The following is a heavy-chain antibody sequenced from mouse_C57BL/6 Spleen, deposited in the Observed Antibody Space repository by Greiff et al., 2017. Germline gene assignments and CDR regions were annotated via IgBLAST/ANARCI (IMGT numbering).Heavy chain of an antibody. Sequence: DVKLVESGGDLVKPGGSLKLSCAASGFTFSSYGMSWVRQTPDKRLEWVATISSGGSYTYYPDSVKGRFTISRDNAKNTLYLQMSSLKSEDTAMYYCARQFDYDYAMDYWGQGTSVTVSS. J-gene: IGHJ4*01. D-gene: IGHD2-4*01. V-gene: IGHV5-6*02. CDR3: ARQFDYDYAMDY. CDR2: ISSGGSYT. CDR1: GFTFSSYG.